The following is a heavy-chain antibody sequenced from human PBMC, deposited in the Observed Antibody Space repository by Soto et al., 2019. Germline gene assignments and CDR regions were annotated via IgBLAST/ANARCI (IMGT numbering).Heavy chain of an antibody. Sequence: ASVKVSCKASGYTFTGYYMHWVRQAPGQGLEWMGWINPNSGGTNYARKFQGRVTMTRDTSISTAYMELSRLRSDNTAVYYCARFQLDYCYYGMDVWGKGTTVTVSS. V-gene: IGHV1-2*02. CDR1: GYTFTGYY. CDR3: ARFQLDYCYYGMDV. J-gene: IGHJ6*04. CDR2: INPNSGGT.